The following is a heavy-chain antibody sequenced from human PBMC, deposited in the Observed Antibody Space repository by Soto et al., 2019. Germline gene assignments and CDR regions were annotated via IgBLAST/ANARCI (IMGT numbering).Heavy chain of an antibody. V-gene: IGHV2-5*02. CDR2: IYWDDDK. Sequence: QITLKESGPTLVKPTQTLTLTCTFSGFALSTSGVGVGWIRQPPGKALEWLALIYWDDDKRYSPSLKSRLTITNNTSKNQVVLTMTIVDPVNKATFYCSHCFIRGSLDNWGKGTLVTVSS. J-gene: IGHJ4*02. CDR3: SHCFIRGSLDN. CDR1: GFALSTSGVG. D-gene: IGHD3-10*01.